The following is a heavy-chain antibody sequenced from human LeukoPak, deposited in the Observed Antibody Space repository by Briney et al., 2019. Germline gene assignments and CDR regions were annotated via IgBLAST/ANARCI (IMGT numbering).Heavy chain of an antibody. D-gene: IGHD1-26*01. CDR2: ISAGNGNT. Sequence: ASVKVSCKASGYSFTSYAIHWVRQAPGQRLEWMGWISAGNGNTKYSQNFQGRVTFISNTSATTAFMELSSLRSEDAAVYYCARDSGSGSNDYWGQGTLVTVSS. CDR3: ARDSGSGSNDY. CDR1: GYSFTSYA. V-gene: IGHV1-3*01. J-gene: IGHJ4*02.